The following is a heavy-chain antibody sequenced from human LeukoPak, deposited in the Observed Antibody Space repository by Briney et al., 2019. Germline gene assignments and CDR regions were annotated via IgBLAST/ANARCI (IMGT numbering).Heavy chain of an antibody. Sequence: GASVKVSCKASGYTFTSYAMNWVRQARGQGLEWMGWINTNTGNPTYAQGFTGRFVFSLDTSVSTAYLQISSLKAEDTAVYYCARSVLNYYDSSGFDYWGQGTLGTVSS. CDR2: INTNTGNP. J-gene: IGHJ4*02. CDR1: GYTFTSYA. V-gene: IGHV7-4-1*02. D-gene: IGHD3-22*01. CDR3: ARSVLNYYDSSGFDY.